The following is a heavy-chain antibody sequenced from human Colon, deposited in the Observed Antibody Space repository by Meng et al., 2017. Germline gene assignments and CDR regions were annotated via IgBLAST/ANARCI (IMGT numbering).Heavy chain of an antibody. V-gene: IGHV4-61*08. CDR3: ARDYWGSLDF. CDR2: ARIDYANT. J-gene: IGHJ4*02. Sequence: QVQLEEPGPGLVGPSETLSLICGVSGASVRRPEHQWGWVRQPPGKGLEWIGYARIDYANTNYNPSLKSRVNVSLDTSKNQFSLNVRSVTAADTAVYYCARDYWGSLDFWGQGILVTVSS. CDR1: GASVRRPEHQ. D-gene: IGHD3-16*01.